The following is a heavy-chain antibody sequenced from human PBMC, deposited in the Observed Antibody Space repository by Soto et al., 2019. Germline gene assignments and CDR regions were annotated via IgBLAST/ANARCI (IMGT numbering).Heavy chain of an antibody. CDR1: GFTFSSYA. CDR2: ISGSGGST. CDR3: AKDLITMVRGATYNWFDP. Sequence: PGGSLRLSCAASGFTFSSYAMSWVRQAPGKGLEWVSAISGSGGSTYYADSVKGRFTISRDNSKNTLYLQMNSLRAEDTAVYYCAKDLITMVRGATYNWFDPWGQGTLVTVSS. J-gene: IGHJ5*02. D-gene: IGHD3-10*01. V-gene: IGHV3-23*01.